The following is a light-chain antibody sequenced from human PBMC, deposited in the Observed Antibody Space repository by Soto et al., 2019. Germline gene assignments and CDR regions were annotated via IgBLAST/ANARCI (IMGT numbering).Light chain of an antibody. J-gene: IGKJ4*01. CDR1: QSVSTSY. CDR3: QQYGSSPFT. Sequence: EIVLTQSPGTLSLSPGERATLSCRASQSVSTSYLAWYQQKPGQAPRLLIYGASSRATGIPDRFSGSGSGTDFTLTISRLEPEDFALYDCQQYGSSPFTFGGGTKVEIK. CDR2: GAS. V-gene: IGKV3-20*01.